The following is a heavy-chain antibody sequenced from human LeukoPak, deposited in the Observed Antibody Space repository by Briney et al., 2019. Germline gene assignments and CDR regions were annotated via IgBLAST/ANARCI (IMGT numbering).Heavy chain of an antibody. V-gene: IGHV3-30*03. CDR3: ARVHLWLGETIFDY. CDR1: GFTFSSYG. D-gene: IGHD3-10*01. Sequence: GGSLRLSCAASGFTFSSYGMHWVRQAPGKGLEWVAVISYDGSNKYYADSVKGRFTISRDNSKSTLYLQMNSLRAEDTAVYYCARVHLWLGETIFDYWGQGTLVTVSS. J-gene: IGHJ4*02. CDR2: ISYDGSNK.